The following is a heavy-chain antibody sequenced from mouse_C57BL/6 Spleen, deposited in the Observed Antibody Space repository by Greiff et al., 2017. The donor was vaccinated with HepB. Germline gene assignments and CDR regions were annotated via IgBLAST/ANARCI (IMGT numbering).Heavy chain of an antibody. CDR3: TRRENGGFAY. CDR1: GYTFTDYE. CDR2: IDPETGGT. J-gene: IGHJ3*01. Sequence: VQLQQSGAELVRPGASVTLSCKASGYTFTDYEMHWVKQTPVHGLEWIGAIDPETGGTAYNQKFKGKAILTADKSSSTAYMELRSLTSEDSAVYYCTRRENGGFAYWGQGTLVTVSA. V-gene: IGHV1-15*01.